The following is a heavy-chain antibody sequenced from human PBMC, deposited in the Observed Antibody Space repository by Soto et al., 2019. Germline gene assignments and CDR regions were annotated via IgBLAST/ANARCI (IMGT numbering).Heavy chain of an antibody. CDR1: GGSISSISYY. CDR3: VSSNWFDP. CDR2: IYYSGST. V-gene: IGHV4-39*01. J-gene: IGHJ5*02. Sequence: SETLSLTCTVSGGSISSISYYWGWIRQPPGKGLEWIGRIYYSGSTYYNPSLKSRVTISVDTSKNQFSLKLSSVTAADTAVYYCVSSNWFDPWGQGTLVTSPQ.